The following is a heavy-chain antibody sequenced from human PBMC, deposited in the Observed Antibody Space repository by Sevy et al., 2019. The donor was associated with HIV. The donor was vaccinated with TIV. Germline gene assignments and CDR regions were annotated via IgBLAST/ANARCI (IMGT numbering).Heavy chain of an antibody. CDR1: GGSITSLY. D-gene: IGHD6-19*01. V-gene: IGHV4-59*08. CDR2: IYYNGHI. Sequence: GSLRLSCTVSGGSITSLYWNWIRQPPGKGLEWIANIYYNGHINYNPSLTSRVTLSLVTSKNQFSLRLSSVTAADTAMCDCAGENAWSRGYSWGQGTLVTVSS. J-gene: IGHJ4*02. CDR3: AGENAWSRGYS.